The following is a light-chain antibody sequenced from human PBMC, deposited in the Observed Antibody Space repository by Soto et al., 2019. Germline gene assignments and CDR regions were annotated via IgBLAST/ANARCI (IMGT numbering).Light chain of an antibody. Sequence: QSALTQPASVSGSPGQSSTISCTGTSSDVGTYNHVSWYQQHPGKAPKLRIYEVSNRPSGVSNRFSGSKSGNTASLTISGLQAEDEADYYCSSYTSSTIPVVFGGGTKLTVL. J-gene: IGLJ2*01. V-gene: IGLV2-14*01. CDR1: SSDVGTYNH. CDR2: EVS. CDR3: SSYTSSTIPVV.